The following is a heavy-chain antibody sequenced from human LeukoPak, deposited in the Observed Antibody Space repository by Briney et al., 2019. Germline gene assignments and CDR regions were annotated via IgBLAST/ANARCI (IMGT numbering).Heavy chain of an antibody. J-gene: IGHJ6*02. V-gene: IGHV3-7*01. CDR1: GFTFSSYW. CDR2: IKQDGSEK. D-gene: IGHD3-9*01. CDR3: ARESPLTSEGMDV. Sequence: GGSLRLSCAASGFTFSSYWMSWVRQAPGKGLEWVANIKQDGSEKYYVDSVKGRFTISRDNAKNSLYLQMNSLRAEDTAVYYCARESPLTSEGMDVWGQGTTVTVSS.